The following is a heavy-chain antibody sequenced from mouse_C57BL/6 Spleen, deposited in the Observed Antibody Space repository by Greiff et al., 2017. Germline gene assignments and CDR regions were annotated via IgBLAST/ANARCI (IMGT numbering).Heavy chain of an antibody. J-gene: IGHJ2*01. V-gene: IGHV1-26*01. CDR3: ARGGVLTTVVYFDY. D-gene: IGHD1-1*01. Sequence: EVQLQQSGPELVKPGASVKISCKASGYTFTDYYMNWVKQSHGKSLEWIGEINPNNGGTSYNQKFKGKATLTVDKSSSTAYMELRSLTSEDSAVYYCARGGVLTTVVYFDYWGQGTTLTVSS. CDR2: INPNNGGT. CDR1: GYTFTDYY.